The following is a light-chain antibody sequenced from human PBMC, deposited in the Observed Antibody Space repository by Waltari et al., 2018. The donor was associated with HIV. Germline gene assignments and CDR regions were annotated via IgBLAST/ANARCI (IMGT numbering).Light chain of an antibody. Sequence: SYELTQPPSVSVSPGQTASITCSGDKLGDNYACWYQQKPGQSPVLVIYQDSKRPSGIPERFSGSNSGNTATLTSRWTQAMDEADYYCQAWDSGTWVFGGGTKLTVL. J-gene: IGLJ3*02. CDR1: KLGDNY. CDR2: QDS. CDR3: QAWDSGTWV. V-gene: IGLV3-1*01.